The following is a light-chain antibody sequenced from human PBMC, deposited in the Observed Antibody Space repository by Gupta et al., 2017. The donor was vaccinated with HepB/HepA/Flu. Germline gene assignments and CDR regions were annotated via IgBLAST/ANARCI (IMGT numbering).Light chain of an antibody. CDR1: QSISNW. CDR3: QQYNSYSRT. CDR2: KAS. V-gene: IGKV1-5*03. J-gene: IGKJ1*01. Sequence: DIQMTQSPSTLPASVGDRVTITCRASQSISNWLAWYQQKPGKAPNPLIYKASSLQSGVPSRFSGSGSGTEFTLTISSLQPDDFATYYCQQYNSYSRTFGQGTKVEVK.